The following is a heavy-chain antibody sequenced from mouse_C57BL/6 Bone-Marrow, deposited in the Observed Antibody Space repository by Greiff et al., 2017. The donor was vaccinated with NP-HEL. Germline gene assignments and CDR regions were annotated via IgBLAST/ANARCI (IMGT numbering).Heavy chain of an antibody. CDR3: TRGDLLWLYYFDY. D-gene: IGHD2-1*01. V-gene: IGHV1-5*01. J-gene: IGHJ2*01. CDR1: VYPFTSYW. Sequence: EVQLQESGTVLARPFPPVNPSRKPSVYPFTSYWMHWVKQRPGQGLEWIGAIYPGNSDTSYNQKFKGKAKLTAVTSASTAYMELSSLTNEDSAVYYCTRGDLLWLYYFDYWGQGTTLTVSS. CDR2: IYPGNSDT.